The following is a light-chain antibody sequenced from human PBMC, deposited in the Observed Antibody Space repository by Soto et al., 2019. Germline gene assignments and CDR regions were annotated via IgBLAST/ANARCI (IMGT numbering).Light chain of an antibody. CDR2: EVS. CDR3: SSYTSTSTHVV. J-gene: IGLJ2*01. Sequence: QSVLTQPASVSGSPGQSITISCTGTNSDVGGYNYVSWYQQHPGKAPKLMIYEVSNRPSGVSNRFSGSKSGNTASLTISGLQAEDEADYYCSSYTSTSTHVVFGGGIKLTVL. CDR1: NSDVGGYNY. V-gene: IGLV2-14*01.